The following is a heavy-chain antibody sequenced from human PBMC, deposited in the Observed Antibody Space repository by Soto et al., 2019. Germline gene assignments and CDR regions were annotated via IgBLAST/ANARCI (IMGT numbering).Heavy chain of an antibody. V-gene: IGHV4-4*07. CDR3: ARGRGRVPTVRGLILQFPYFDP. J-gene: IGHJ5*02. CDR1: GDSIRAHY. Sequence: QVQLQESGPGLVKPSETLSLTCTVSGDSIRAHYWSWIRQAAGKGPEWIGRLHSTGTTDYNPSLKSRVTMSADTSRNQFSLKLTSLTAADTAVYYCARGRGRVPTVRGLILQFPYFDPRGQGTLVTVSS. D-gene: IGHD3-10*01. CDR2: LHSTGTT.